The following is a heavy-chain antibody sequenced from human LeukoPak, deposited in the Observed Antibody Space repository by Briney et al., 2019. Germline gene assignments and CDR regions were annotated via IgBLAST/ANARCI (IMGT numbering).Heavy chain of an antibody. CDR2: ISGSGGST. Sequence: GGSLRLSCAASGFTFSSYAMSWVRQAPGKGLEWVSAISGSGGSTYYADSVKGRFTISRDNSKNTLYLQMNSLRAEDTAVYYCAKGPYYYDSSGYPNYFDYWGQGTLATVSS. CDR1: GFTFSSYA. CDR3: AKGPYYYDSSGYPNYFDY. V-gene: IGHV3-23*01. D-gene: IGHD3-22*01. J-gene: IGHJ4*02.